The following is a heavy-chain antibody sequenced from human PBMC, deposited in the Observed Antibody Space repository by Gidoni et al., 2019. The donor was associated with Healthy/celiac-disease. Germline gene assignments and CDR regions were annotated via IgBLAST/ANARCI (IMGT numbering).Heavy chain of an antibody. CDR3: ARPKQQLSLDY. J-gene: IGHJ4*02. CDR2: INPNSGST. V-gene: IGHV1-2*06. CDR1: GYTFTGYY. D-gene: IGHD6-13*01. Sequence: QVQLVQSGAEVKKPGASVKVSCKASGYTFTGYYMHWVRQAPGQGLEWMGRINPNSGSTNYAQKFQGRVTMTRDTSISTAYMELSRLRSDDTAVYYCARPKQQLSLDYWGQGTLVTVSS.